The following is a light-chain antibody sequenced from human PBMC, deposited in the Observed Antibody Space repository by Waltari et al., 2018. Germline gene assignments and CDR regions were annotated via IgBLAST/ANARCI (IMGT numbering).Light chain of an antibody. CDR1: SSDVGSYSL. V-gene: IGLV2-23*02. CDR2: EVT. CDR3: CSYAGSSTVV. Sequence: QSALTQPASVSGSPGQSITISCTGTSSDVGSYSLVSRYQQHPGKAPKLMTYEVTKRPSGVSNRFSGSRSGTTASLSIAGLQAEDEADYYCCSYAGSSTVVFGGGTKLTVL. J-gene: IGLJ2*01.